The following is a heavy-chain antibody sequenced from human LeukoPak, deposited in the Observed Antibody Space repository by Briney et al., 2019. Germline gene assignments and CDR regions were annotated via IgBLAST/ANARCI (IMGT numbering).Heavy chain of an antibody. V-gene: IGHV4-34*01. J-gene: IGHJ5*02. CDR1: GGFISSYY. CDR3: ARPGIAAAGYNWFDP. Sequence: SETLSLTCTISGGFISSYYWSWIRQPPGKGLEWIGEINHSGSTNYNPSLKSRVTISVDTSKNQFSLKLSSVTAADTAVYYCARPGIAAAGYNWFDPWGQGTLVTVSS. D-gene: IGHD6-13*01. CDR2: INHSGST.